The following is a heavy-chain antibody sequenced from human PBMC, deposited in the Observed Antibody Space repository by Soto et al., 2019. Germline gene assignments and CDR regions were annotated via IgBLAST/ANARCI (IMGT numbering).Heavy chain of an antibody. CDR2: ISSNGGST. V-gene: IGHV3-64*01. D-gene: IGHD5-12*01. J-gene: IGHJ4*02. Sequence: EVQLVESGGGLVQPGGSLRLSCAASGFTFSSYAMHWVRQAPGKGLEYVSVISSNGGSTYSANSVKGRFTISRDNSKNTLYLQMGSLRAEDMAVYYCARTSGYAFDYWGQGTLVTVSS. CDR1: GFTFSSYA. CDR3: ARTSGYAFDY.